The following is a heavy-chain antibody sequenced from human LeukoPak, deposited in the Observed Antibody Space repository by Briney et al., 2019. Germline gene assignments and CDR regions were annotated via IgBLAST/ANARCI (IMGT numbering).Heavy chain of an antibody. Sequence: GGSLRLSCAASGFTFSSYGMHWVRQAPGKGLEWVAVISYDGSNKYYADSVKGRFTISRDNSKNTLCLQMNSLRAEDMAVYYCAKPYSSSWYGLFDYWGQGTLVTVSS. CDR3: AKPYSSSWYGLFDY. V-gene: IGHV3-30*18. CDR1: GFTFSSYG. D-gene: IGHD6-13*01. J-gene: IGHJ4*02. CDR2: ISYDGSNK.